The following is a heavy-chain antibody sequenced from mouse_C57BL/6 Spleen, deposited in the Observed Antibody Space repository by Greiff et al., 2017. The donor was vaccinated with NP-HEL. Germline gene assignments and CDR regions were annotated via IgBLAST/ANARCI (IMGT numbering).Heavy chain of an antibody. J-gene: IGHJ2*01. D-gene: IGHD1-1*01. CDR2: INPNNGGT. CDR3: ARSGYGSSSYYFDY. CDR1: GYTFTDYY. V-gene: IGHV1-26*01. Sequence: VQLQQSGPELVKPGASVKISCKASGYTFTDYYMNWVKQSHGKSLEWIGDINPNNGGTSYNQKFKGKATLTVDKSSSTAYMELRSLTSEDSAVYYCARSGYGSSSYYFDYWGQGTTLTVSS.